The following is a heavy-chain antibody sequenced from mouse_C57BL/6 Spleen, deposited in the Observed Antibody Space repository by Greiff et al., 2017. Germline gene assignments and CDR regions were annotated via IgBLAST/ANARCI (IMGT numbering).Heavy chain of an antibody. CDR2: ISDGGSYT. V-gene: IGHV5-4*03. CDR3: ARGLMDY. Sequence: EVKLVESGGGLVKPGGSLKLSCAASGFTFSSYAMSWVRQTPEKRLEWVATISDGGSYTYYPDNVKGRFTISRDNAKNNLYLQMSHLKSEDTAMYYCARGLMDYWGQGTSVTVSS. J-gene: IGHJ4*01. CDR1: GFTFSSYA.